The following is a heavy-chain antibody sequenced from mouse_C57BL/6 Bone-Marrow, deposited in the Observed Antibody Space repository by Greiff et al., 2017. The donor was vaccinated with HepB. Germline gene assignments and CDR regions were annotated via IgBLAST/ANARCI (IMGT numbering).Heavy chain of an antibody. CDR1: GFSLSTSGMG. Sequence: VMLVESGPGILQSSQTLSLTCSFSGFSLSTSGMGVSWIRQPSGKGLEWLAHIYWDDDKRYNPSLKSRLTISKDTSRNQVFLKITSVDTADTATYYCAPTSDYYGSPFAYWGQGTLVTVSA. CDR2: IYWDDDK. V-gene: IGHV8-12*01. D-gene: IGHD1-1*01. CDR3: APTSDYYGSPFAY. J-gene: IGHJ3*01.